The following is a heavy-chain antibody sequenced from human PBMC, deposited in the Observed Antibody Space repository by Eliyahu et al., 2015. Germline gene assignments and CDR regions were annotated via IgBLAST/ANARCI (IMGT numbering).Heavy chain of an antibody. V-gene: IGHV4-39*01. D-gene: IGHD1-7*01. J-gene: IGHJ4*02. Sequence: QVQLQESGPGLVKPWEXLSLTCTVSGDSISDDDYYWAWIRQPPGKELEWIWTVYYSGDAYYNPSLRSRVTISVATSKNQLSLKLSSVTAADTAVYYCARKKSGTMSEYWGPGTLVTVSS. CDR3: ARKKSGTMSEY. CDR1: GDSISDDDYY. CDR2: VYYSGDA.